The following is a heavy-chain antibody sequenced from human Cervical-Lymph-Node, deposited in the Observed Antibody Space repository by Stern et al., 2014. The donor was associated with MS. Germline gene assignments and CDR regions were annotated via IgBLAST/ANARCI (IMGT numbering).Heavy chain of an antibody. J-gene: IGHJ3*02. CDR1: VFTFSSYP. CDR2: ISYEGINK. D-gene: IGHD2-15*01. V-gene: IGHV3-30-3*01. CDR3: ARFCSGGSCYVGAYDI. Sequence: VQLEESGGGVVQPGRSLRLSCAASVFTFSSYPMHWVRQAPGKGLEWVAVISYEGINKYYADSVKGRFTISRDNSKNTLYLQMNSLRPEDTAVYYCARFCSGGSCYVGAYDIWGQGTVVTVS.